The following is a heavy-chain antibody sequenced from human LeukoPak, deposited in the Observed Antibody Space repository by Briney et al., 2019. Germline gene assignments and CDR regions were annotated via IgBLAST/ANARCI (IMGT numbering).Heavy chain of an antibody. CDR1: GFTFSSYW. CDR3: ARVSSSWYIDYFDY. J-gene: IGHJ4*02. CDR2: IKQDGSEK. Sequence: GGSLRLSCAASGFTFSSYWMSWVRQAPGKGLEWVANIKQDGSEKYYVDSVKGRFTISRDNAKNSLYLQMSSLRAEDTAVYYCARVSSSWYIDYFDYWGQGTLVTVSS. D-gene: IGHD6-13*01. V-gene: IGHV3-7*01.